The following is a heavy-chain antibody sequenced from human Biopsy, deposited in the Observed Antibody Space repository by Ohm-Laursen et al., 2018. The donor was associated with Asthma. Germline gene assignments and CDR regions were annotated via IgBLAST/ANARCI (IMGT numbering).Heavy chain of an antibody. Sequence: SETLSLTCTVSGGSIRSHDWTWIRLPPGKGLEYIGDVSHTGSTNYNPSLKSRVTMSLDTSKSQFSLRLTSVTPADTAVYYCARLADCSGGARYSYGWFDPWGQGTRVTVSS. CDR2: VSHTGST. CDR1: GGSIRSHD. V-gene: IGHV4-59*11. D-gene: IGHD2-15*01. CDR3: ARLADCSGGARYSYGWFDP. J-gene: IGHJ5*02.